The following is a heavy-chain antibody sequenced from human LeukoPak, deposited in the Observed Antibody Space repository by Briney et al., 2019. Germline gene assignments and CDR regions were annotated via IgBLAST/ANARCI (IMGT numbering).Heavy chain of an antibody. CDR1: GFTFSNYG. CDR3: ARSSGSFFEADY. J-gene: IGHJ4*02. D-gene: IGHD1-26*01. Sequence: PGGSLRLSCAASGFTFSNYGMNWVRQAPGKGLEWVSSISSTSSYIYYADSVKGRFTISRDNAKNSLYLQMNSVRAEDTAVYYCARSSGSFFEADYWGQGTVVTVSS. V-gene: IGHV3-21*01. CDR2: ISSTSSYI.